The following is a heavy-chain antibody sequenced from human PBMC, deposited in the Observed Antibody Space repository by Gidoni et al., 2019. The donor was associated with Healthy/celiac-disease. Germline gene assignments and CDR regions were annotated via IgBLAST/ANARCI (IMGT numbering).Heavy chain of an antibody. CDR1: GGSFSGYY. J-gene: IGHJ6*03. CDR2: INHSGST. Sequence: QVQLQQWGAGLLKPSETLSLTCAVYGGSFSGYYWSWIRQPPGKGLEWIGEINHSGSTNYNPSLRSRVPISVDTSKNQFSLKLSSVTAADTAVYCCARATSPRRYSNYVVSYYYYYYMDVWGKGTTVTVSS. V-gene: IGHV4-34*01. D-gene: IGHD4-4*01. CDR3: ARATSPRRYSNYVVSYYYYYYMDV.